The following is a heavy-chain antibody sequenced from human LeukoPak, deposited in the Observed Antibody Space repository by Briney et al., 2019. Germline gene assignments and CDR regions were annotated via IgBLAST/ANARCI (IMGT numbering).Heavy chain of an antibody. CDR1: GFTVSSNY. V-gene: IGHV3-66*04. CDR3: ARLGEWISGAFDI. J-gene: IGHJ3*02. D-gene: IGHD3-10*01. Sequence: QAGGSLRLSCAASGFTVSSNYMSWVRQAPGKGLEWVSIIYSGGSTYYADSVKGRFTISRDNSKNTLYLQMNSLRAEDTAVYYCARLGEWISGAFDIWGQGTMVTVSS. CDR2: IYSGGST.